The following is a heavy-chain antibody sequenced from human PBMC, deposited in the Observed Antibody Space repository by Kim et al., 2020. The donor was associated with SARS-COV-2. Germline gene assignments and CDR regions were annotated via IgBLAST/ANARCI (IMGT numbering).Heavy chain of an antibody. CDR1: GYSISSGYY. Sequence: SETLSLTCTVSGYSISSGYYWGWIRQPPGKGLEWIGSIYHSGSTYYNPSLKSRVTISVDTSKNQFSLKLSSVTAADTAVYYCARDRYGYSSSWYDYYYYYGMDVWGQGTTVTVSS. J-gene: IGHJ6*02. CDR2: IYHSGST. V-gene: IGHV4-38-2*02. CDR3: ARDRYGYSSSWYDYYYYYGMDV. D-gene: IGHD6-13*01.